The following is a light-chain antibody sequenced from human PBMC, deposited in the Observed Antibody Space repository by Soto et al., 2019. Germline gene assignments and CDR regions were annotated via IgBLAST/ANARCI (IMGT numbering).Light chain of an antibody. V-gene: IGKV3-15*01. CDR3: QQYNNWPPWT. CDR1: QSVRSD. CDR2: GAS. J-gene: IGKJ1*01. Sequence: EIVMTQSPATLSVSPGEGATLSCRASQSVRSDLAWYQHKPGLAPRLLIYGASTRATGIPARFSGSGSGTEFTLTISSLQSEDFAVYYCQQYNNWPPWTFGQGTKVDIK.